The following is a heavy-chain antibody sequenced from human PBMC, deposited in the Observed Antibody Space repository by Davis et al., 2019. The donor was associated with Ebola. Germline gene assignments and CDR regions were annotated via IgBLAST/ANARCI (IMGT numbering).Heavy chain of an antibody. CDR1: GFTFRSYA. CDR2: ISYDGSNK. V-gene: IGHV3-30*04. D-gene: IGHD3-3*01. J-gene: IGHJ6*04. Sequence: GESLKISCAASGFTFRSYAMYWVRQAPGKGLDWVAVISYDGSNKYYADSVKGRFTISRDNSKKTLYLQMNSLRAEDTAVYYCAKSGLSFGVVKYHYGMDVWGKGTTVTVSS. CDR3: AKSGLSFGVVKYHYGMDV.